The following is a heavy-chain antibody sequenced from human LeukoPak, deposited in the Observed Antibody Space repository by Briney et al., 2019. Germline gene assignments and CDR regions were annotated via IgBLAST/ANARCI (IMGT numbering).Heavy chain of an antibody. CDR2: IYSGGST. CDR1: GFTVSSNY. V-gene: IGHV3-66*01. D-gene: IGHD3-22*01. CDR3: ARGPPTYDSSGYPDY. Sequence: PGGSLRLSCAASGFTVSSNYMSWVRQAPGEGLEWVSVIYSGGSTYYADSVKGRFTISRDNSKNTLYLQMNSLRAEDTAVYYCARGPPTYDSSGYPDYWGQGTLVTVSS. J-gene: IGHJ4*02.